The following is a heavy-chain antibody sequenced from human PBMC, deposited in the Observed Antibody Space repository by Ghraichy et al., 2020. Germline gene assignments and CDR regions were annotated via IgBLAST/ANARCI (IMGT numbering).Heavy chain of an antibody. J-gene: IGHJ4*02. CDR1: GGSISSGSYS. CDR3: ARLDILRSNPDAQPGNDF. V-gene: IGHV4-30-2*01. D-gene: IGHD3-16*01. CDR2: IYNSGST. Sequence: SETLSLTCAVSGGSISSGSYSWSWIRQPPGKGLEWIGHIYNSGSTYYNPSLKSRVTISVDRSKNQFSLKLSSVTAADTAVYYCARLDILRSNPDAQPGNDFWGQGTLVTVSS.